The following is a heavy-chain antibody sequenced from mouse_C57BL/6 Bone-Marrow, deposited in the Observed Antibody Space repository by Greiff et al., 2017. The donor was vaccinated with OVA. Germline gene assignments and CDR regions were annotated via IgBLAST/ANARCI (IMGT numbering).Heavy chain of an antibody. CDR3: AFYYSWFAY. CDR2: IYPRSGNT. CDR1: GHTFTSYG. Sequence: QVQLQQSGAELARPGASVKLSCKASGHTFTSYGISWVKQRTGQGLEWIGEIYPRSGNTYYNEKFKGKATLTADKSSSTAYMELRSLTSEDSAVYFCAFYYSWFAYWGQGTLVTVSA. D-gene: IGHD1-1*02. V-gene: IGHV1-81*01. J-gene: IGHJ3*01.